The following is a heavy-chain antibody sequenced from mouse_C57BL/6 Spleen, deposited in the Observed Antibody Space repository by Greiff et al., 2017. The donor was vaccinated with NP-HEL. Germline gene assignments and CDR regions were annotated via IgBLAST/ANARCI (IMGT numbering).Heavy chain of an antibody. Sequence: QVQLQQPGAELVMPGASVKLSCKASGYTFTSYWMHWVKQRPGQGLEWIGEIDPSDSYTNYNQKFKGKSTLTVDKSSSTAYMQLSSLTSEDSAVYYCARSHSNVCDYWGQGTTLTVSS. CDR3: ARSHSNVCDY. CDR2: IDPSDSYT. V-gene: IGHV1-69*01. J-gene: IGHJ2*01. D-gene: IGHD2-5*01. CDR1: GYTFTSYW.